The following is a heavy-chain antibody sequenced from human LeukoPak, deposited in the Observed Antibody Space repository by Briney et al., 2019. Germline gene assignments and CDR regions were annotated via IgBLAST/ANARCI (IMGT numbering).Heavy chain of an antibody. J-gene: IGHJ3*02. D-gene: IGHD4-17*01. CDR1: GFTLSSYA. CDR2: ISYVGSKK. Sequence: GGSLRLSCAASGFTLSSYAMHWVRQAPGKGLEWVAVISYVGSKKYYADSVKGRFTISNDNSKNTLYLQMNSLRAEDTSVYYCARAGSYYGDYGGAFDIWGQPRMVTDSS. CDR3: ARAGSYYGDYGGAFDI. V-gene: IGHV3-30-3*01.